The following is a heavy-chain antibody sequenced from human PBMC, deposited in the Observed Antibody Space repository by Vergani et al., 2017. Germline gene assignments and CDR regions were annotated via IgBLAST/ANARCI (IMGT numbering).Heavy chain of an antibody. CDR3: ARGATMIVVGGQDAFDI. CDR1: GGSFSGYY. CDR2: INHSGST. V-gene: IGHV4-34*01. D-gene: IGHD3-22*01. Sequence: QVQLQQWGAGLLKPSETLSLTCAVYGGSFSGYYWSWIRQPPGKGLEWIGEINHSGSTNYNPSLKSRVTISVDTSKNQFSLKLSSVTAADTAVYYCARGATMIVVGGQDAFDIWGQGTMVTVSS. J-gene: IGHJ3*02.